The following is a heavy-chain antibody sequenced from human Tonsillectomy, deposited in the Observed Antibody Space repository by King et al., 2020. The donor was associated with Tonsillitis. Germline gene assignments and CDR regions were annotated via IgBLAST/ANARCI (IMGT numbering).Heavy chain of an antibody. D-gene: IGHD3-9*01. V-gene: IGHV7-4-1*02. CDR2: INTNNRNA. CDR1: GYSFTIYP. J-gene: IGHJ4*02. Sequence: QLVQSGSELKKPGASVKVSCKASGYSFTIYPMSWVRQAPGQGLEWMGWINTNNRNATYAQGFTGRFVFSLDTSVSTAFLQITSRKDEDTAFYYCARLREYGDGSSNDIDHWGQGTLVTASS. CDR3: ARLREYGDGSSNDIDH.